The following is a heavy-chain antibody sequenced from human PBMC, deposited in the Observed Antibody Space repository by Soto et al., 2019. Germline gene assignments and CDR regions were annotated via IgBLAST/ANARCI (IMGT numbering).Heavy chain of an antibody. CDR1: GGSISSYY. CDR2: IYYSGST. CDR3: ASQGYCSGGSCHFYFDY. D-gene: IGHD2-15*01. Sequence: SETLSLTCTVSGGSISSYYWSWIRQPPGKGLEWIGYIYYSGSTNYNPSLKSRVTISVDTSKNQFSLKLSSVTAADTAVYYCASQGYCSGGSCHFYFDYWGQGTLVTVSS. J-gene: IGHJ4*02. V-gene: IGHV4-59*08.